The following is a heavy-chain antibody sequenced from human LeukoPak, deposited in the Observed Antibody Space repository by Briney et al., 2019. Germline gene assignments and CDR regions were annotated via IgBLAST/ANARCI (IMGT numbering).Heavy chain of an antibody. CDR1: GFTFSKYW. J-gene: IGHJ4*02. D-gene: IGHD3-16*01. CDR2: IPSDGSST. Sequence: PGGSLRLSCTASGFTFSKYWMQWVRQAPGKGLVWVSHIPSDGSSTTYADSVKGRFTTSRDNAKNTLYLQMNDLRAKDTAVYYSVRANFGVDDWGQGTLVTVSS. CDR3: VRANFGVDD. V-gene: IGHV3-74*03.